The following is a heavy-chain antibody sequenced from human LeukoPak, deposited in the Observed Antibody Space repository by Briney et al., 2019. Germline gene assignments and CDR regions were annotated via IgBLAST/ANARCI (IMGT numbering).Heavy chain of an antibody. CDR1: GGSISSYY. CDR2: IYYSGST. V-gene: IGHV4-59*01. D-gene: IGHD3-22*01. CDR3: ARDRPRDYYDSKIPYYYGMDV. Sequence: SETLSLTCTVSGGSISSYYWSWIRQPPEKGLEWIGHIYYSGSTNYNPSLKSRVTISVDTSKNQFSLKLSSVTAADTAVYYCARDRPRDYYDSKIPYYYGMDVWGQGTTVTVSS. J-gene: IGHJ6*02.